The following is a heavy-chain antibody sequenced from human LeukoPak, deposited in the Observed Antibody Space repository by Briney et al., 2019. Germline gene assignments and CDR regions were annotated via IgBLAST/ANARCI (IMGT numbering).Heavy chain of an antibody. Sequence: SETLSLTCTVPGDSISSYWWSWIRQCPGKGLEWIGYIHYSGSTKYNPSFKSRVTISVDTSNNPFSLKVSSVTAADTAVYYCARHRGYDLFDYWGQGILVTVSS. CDR3: ARHRGYDLFDY. CDR2: IHYSGST. V-gene: IGHV4-59*08. CDR1: GDSISSYW. D-gene: IGHD5-12*01. J-gene: IGHJ4*02.